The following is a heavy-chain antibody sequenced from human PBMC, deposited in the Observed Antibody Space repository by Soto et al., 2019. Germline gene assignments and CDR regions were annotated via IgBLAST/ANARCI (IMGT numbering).Heavy chain of an antibody. CDR1: GFNFKNFA. D-gene: IGHD6-19*01. CDR3: AKADGQQWLIPHLDN. CDR2: ISCCGGSA. V-gene: IGHV3-23*01. J-gene: IGHJ4*02. Sequence: EVQLLESGGGVVQPGGSLRLSGVASGFNFKNFAMAWVRQAAGEGLEWVSGISCCGGSASYADSVKGRFSIARDDSKNTVSLQLNSLRVEDTAQYYCAKADGQQWLIPHLDNWGQGTLVTVS.